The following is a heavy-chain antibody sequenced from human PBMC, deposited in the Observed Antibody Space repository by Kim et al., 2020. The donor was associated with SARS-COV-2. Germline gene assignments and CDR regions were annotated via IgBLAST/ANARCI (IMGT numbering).Heavy chain of an antibody. CDR3: ARQQRAFDD. V-gene: IGHV6-1*01. CDR2: WYN. D-gene: IGHD6-13*01. Sequence: WYNDNAVSVKSRITINPDTSKNQFSLQLNSVTPEDTAVYYCARQQRAFDDWGQGTLVTVSS. J-gene: IGHJ4*02.